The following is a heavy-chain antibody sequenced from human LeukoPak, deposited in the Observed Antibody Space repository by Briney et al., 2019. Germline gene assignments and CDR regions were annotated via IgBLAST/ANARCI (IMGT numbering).Heavy chain of an antibody. CDR2: IKSKTDGGTT. CDR1: GFTFSNYA. Sequence: GGFLRLSCAGSGFTFSNYAMTWVRQAPGKGLKWVGRIKSKTDGGTTDYAAPVKGRFTISRDDSKNTLYLQMNSLETEDTAVYYCRATGSSVVDCWGQGTLVTVSS. D-gene: IGHD1-26*01. V-gene: IGHV3-15*01. CDR3: RATGSSVVDC. J-gene: IGHJ4*02.